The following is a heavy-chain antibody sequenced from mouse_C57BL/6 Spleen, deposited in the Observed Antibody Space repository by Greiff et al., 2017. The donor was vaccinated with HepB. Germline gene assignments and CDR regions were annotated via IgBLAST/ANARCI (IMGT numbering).Heavy chain of an antibody. D-gene: IGHD1-1*01. V-gene: IGHV1-81*01. CDR1: GYTFTSYG. Sequence: VQLQQSGAELARPGASVKLSCKASGYTFTSYGISWVKQRTGQGLEWIGEIYPRSGNTYYNEKFKGKATLTADKSSSTAYMELRSLTSEDSAVYFCARRGYGSEGYYAMDYWGQGTSVTVSS. J-gene: IGHJ4*01. CDR2: IYPRSGNT. CDR3: ARRGYGSEGYYAMDY.